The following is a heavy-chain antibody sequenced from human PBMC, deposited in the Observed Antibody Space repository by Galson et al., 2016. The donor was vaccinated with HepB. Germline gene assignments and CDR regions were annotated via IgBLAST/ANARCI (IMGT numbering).Heavy chain of an antibody. CDR1: GFTVSSNY. Sequence: SLRLSCAASGFTVSSNYMNWVRQAPGKGLEWVAVFYRGASTYYADSVKGRFTISRDNSKNTLYLQMNSLRAEDTAVYFCARDWIPWYQISKGGLDYWGQGALVTVSS. V-gene: IGHV3-66*01. CDR3: ARDWIPWYQISKGGLDY. D-gene: IGHD2-2*01. CDR2: FYRGAST. J-gene: IGHJ4*02.